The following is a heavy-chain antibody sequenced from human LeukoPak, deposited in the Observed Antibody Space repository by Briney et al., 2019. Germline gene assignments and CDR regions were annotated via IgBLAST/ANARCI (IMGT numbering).Heavy chain of an antibody. CDR2: ISSSSSYI. Sequence: PGGSLRLSCAASGFTFSSYSMNWVRQAPGKGLEWVSSISSSSSYIYYADSVKGRFTISRDNSKNTLYLQMNSLRAEDMAVYYCAPRGLSTVIDWGQGTLVTVSS. D-gene: IGHD4-17*01. CDR3: APRGLSTVID. J-gene: IGHJ4*02. V-gene: IGHV3-21*04. CDR1: GFTFSSYS.